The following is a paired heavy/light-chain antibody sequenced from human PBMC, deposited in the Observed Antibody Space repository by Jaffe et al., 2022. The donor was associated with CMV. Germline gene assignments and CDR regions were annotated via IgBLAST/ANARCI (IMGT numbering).Light chain of an antibody. J-gene: IGKJ1*01. CDR1: QSVSSF. CDR3: QQNGNSQWT. Sequence: ELVLTQSPGTLSLSPGERATLSCRASQSVSSFLAWYQQKPGQAPRLLIYGTSNRATGIPDRFSGSRSGTDFTLTISRLEPEDFAVYYCQQNGNSQWTFGQGTRVDIK. CDR2: GTS. V-gene: IGKV3-20*01.
Heavy chain of an antibody. Sequence: EVQLVESGGGLVQPGGSLRLSCAASGFTFSDYAMAWVRRAAEKGLEWVSTTSGPGGNTYHADSVKGRFTISRDNSKNMLYMQMNSLRAEDTAIYYCAKGGSSWSHFDYWGQGILVTVSS. CDR1: GFTFSDYA. V-gene: IGHV3-23*04. CDR2: TSGPGGNT. CDR3: AKGGSSWSHFDY. D-gene: IGHD6-13*01. J-gene: IGHJ4*02.